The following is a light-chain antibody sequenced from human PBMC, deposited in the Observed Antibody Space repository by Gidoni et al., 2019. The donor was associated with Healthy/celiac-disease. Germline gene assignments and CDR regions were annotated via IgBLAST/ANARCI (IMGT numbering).Light chain of an antibody. CDR3: QSADSSGKV. CDR1: ALPKQY. Sequence: SYELTQPPSLSVSPGQPARITCSGDALPKQYAYWYQQKPGQAPVLVIYKDSERPSGIPERFSGSSSGTTVTLTISGVQAEDEADYYCQSADSSGKVFGGGTKLTVL. J-gene: IGLJ2*01. CDR2: KDS. V-gene: IGLV3-25*03.